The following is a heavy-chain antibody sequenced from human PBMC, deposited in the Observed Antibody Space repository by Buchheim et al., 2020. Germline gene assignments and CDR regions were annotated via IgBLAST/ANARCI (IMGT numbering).Heavy chain of an antibody. V-gene: IGHV1-69*01. CDR3: ARGADCSSTSCYIAKSYWYFDL. J-gene: IGHJ2*01. Sequence: QVQLVQSGAEVKKPGSSVKVSCKASGGTFSSYAISWVRQAPGQGLEWMGGIIPIFGTANYAQKFQGRVTITADESTSTAYMELSSLRSEDTAVYYCARGADCSSTSCYIAKSYWYFDLWGRGTL. CDR2: IIPIFGTA. CDR1: GGTFSSYA. D-gene: IGHD2-2*02.